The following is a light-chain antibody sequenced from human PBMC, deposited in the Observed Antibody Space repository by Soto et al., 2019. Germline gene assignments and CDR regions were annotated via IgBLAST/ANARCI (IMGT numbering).Light chain of an antibody. CDR3: QRYNDWVT. V-gene: IGKV3D-15*01. Sequence: EIVMTQSPESLCVSPGESVTLSCRASQSVGSRLAWYQQKPGQAPRLLIYGASTGASGTPPRFRGSGSWTQFTLSIGYLRSDEFAIYYCQRYNDWVTFGAGTKVEI. J-gene: IGKJ4*01. CDR1: QSVGSR. CDR2: GAS.